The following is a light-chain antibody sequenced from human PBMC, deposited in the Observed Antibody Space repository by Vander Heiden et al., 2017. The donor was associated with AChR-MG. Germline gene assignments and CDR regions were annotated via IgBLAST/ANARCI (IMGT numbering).Light chain of an antibody. V-gene: IGLV2-14*01. Sequence: QSALTQPASVSGSPRQSITISCTGTSSDVGGYNFVSWYQQHPGKAPKLIIYDVTYRPSGVSNRFSGSKSGNTASLTISGLQAEDEADDYCGSYTSDNHLIFGGGTKLTVL. CDR1: SSDVGGYNF. CDR2: DVT. J-gene: IGLJ2*01. CDR3: GSYTSDNHLI.